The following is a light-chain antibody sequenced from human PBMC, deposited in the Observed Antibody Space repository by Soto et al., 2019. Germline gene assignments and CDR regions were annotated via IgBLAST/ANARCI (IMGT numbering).Light chain of an antibody. CDR1: QSVSSSY. CDR3: HRYGSAPAWT. Sequence: EIVLTQSPGTLSLFPGERATLSCRASQSVSSSYLAWYQQKPGQAPRLLIYVASNRATGIPDRFSGAGSGTDFTLTISRLEAEDFAVYYCHRYGSAPAWTFGQGTKVEIK. V-gene: IGKV3-20*01. CDR2: VAS. J-gene: IGKJ1*01.